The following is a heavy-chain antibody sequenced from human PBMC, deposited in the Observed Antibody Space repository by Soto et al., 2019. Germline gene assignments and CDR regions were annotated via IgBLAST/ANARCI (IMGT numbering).Heavy chain of an antibody. V-gene: IGHV3-74*01. D-gene: IGHD3-16*01. CDR2: INGDGSST. CDR1: GFTFSSHW. Sequence: EVQLVESGGGLVQPGGSLRLSCAASGFTFSSHWMHWVRQAPGKGLVWVSRINGDGSSTTYADSVKGRFTISRDDAKSTLYLQMNRLRAEDTAVYCCARGLEERGKPTVIWGQGTGVSGSS. CDR3: ARGLEERGKPTVI. J-gene: IGHJ3*02.